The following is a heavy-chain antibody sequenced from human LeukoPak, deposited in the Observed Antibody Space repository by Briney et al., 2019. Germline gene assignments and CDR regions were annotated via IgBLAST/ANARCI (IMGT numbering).Heavy chain of an antibody. CDR3: ATCSTSCYSPDY. V-gene: IGHV3-11*01. CDR1: GFTFSDYY. D-gene: IGHD2-2*01. J-gene: IGHJ4*02. Sequence: GGSLRLSCAASGFTFSDYYMGWIRQAPGKGLEWVSYISSSGSTIYYADSVKGRFTISRDNAKNSQYLQMNSLRAEDTAVYYCATCSTSCYSPDYWGQGTLVTVSS. CDR2: ISSSGSTI.